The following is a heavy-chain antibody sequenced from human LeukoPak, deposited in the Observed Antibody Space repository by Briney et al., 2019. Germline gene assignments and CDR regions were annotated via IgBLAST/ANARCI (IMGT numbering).Heavy chain of an antibody. D-gene: IGHD3-10*01. V-gene: IGHV3-21*01. CDR1: GFTFSSYS. CDR3: ARDSVSMGNYDY. CDR2: ISSSSSYI. Sequence: GGSLRLSCAASGFTFSSYSMNWVRQAPWKGLEWVSSISSSSSYIYYADSVKGRFTISRDNAKNSLYLQMSSLRAEDTAVYYCARDSVSMGNYDYWGQGTLVTVSS. J-gene: IGHJ4*02.